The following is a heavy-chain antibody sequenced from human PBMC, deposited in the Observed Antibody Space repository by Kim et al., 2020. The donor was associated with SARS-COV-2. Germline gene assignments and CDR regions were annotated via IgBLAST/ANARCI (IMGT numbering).Heavy chain of an antibody. CDR3: ARAVTPITIFGGWFDP. V-gene: IGHV1-18*04. D-gene: IGHD3-3*01. Sequence: ASVKVSCKASGYTFTSYGISWVRQAPGQGLEWMGWISAYNGNTNYAQKLQGRVTMTTDTSTSTAYMELRSLRSDDTAVYYCARAVTPITIFGGWFDPWGQGTLVTVSS. J-gene: IGHJ5*02. CDR2: ISAYNGNT. CDR1: GYTFTSYG.